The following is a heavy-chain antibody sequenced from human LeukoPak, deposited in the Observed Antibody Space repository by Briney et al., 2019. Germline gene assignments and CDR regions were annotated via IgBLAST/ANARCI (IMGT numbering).Heavy chain of an antibody. Sequence: GGSLRLSCAASGFTFSSYAMSWVHQAPGKGLEWVSAISGSGGSTYYADSVKGRFTISRDNSKNTLYLQMNSLRAEDTAVYYCAKDQVSGMTGTPAGYYGMDVWGQGTTVTVSS. CDR1: GFTFSSYA. D-gene: IGHD1-20*01. CDR3: AKDQVSGMTGTPAGYYGMDV. CDR2: ISGSGGST. J-gene: IGHJ6*02. V-gene: IGHV3-23*01.